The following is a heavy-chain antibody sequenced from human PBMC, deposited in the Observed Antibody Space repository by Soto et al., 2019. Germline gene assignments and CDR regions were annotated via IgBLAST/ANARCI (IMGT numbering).Heavy chain of an antibody. J-gene: IGHJ6*02. CDR2: ISSSSSYI. V-gene: IGHV3-21*01. Sequence: GGSLRLSCAASEFTFSSYSMNWVRQAPGKGLEWVSSISSSSSYIYYADSVKGRFTISRDNAKNSLYLQMNSLRAEDTAVYYCAREIYCDGDCYYLGYYYGMDVWGQGTTVTVSS. CDR3: AREIYCDGDCYYLGYYYGMDV. CDR1: EFTFSSYS. D-gene: IGHD2-21*02.